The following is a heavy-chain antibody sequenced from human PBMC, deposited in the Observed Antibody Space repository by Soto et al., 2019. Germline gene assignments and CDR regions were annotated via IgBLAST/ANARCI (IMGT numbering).Heavy chain of an antibody. CDR2: IDAGNGHT. V-gene: IGHV1-3*01. CDR3: AREKYSSSIGFDN. D-gene: IGHD6-13*01. Sequence: QVELVQSGAEVKKPGASVKVSCKASGYTFSTSAVHWVRQAPGQRFEWMGWIDAGNGHTKFSTRFQGRVTMTRDTSATTVYMELNRLRSEDTAIYFCAREKYSSSIGFDNWGQGTLVTVSS. J-gene: IGHJ4*02. CDR1: GYTFSTSA.